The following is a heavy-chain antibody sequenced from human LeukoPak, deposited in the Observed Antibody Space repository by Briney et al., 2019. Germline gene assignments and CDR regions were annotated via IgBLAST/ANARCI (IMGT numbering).Heavy chain of an antibody. CDR2: ISGSGGST. CDR1: GFTFTICA. D-gene: IGHD3-10*01. CDR3: AKADGSYKTLIDY. V-gene: IGHV3-23*01. J-gene: IGHJ4*02. Sequence: PGGSLRLSCAASGFTFTICAMNWVRQAPGKGLEWVSGISGSGGSTYYADSVKGRFTTSRDSSKNTVYLQMNSLRAEDTAVYYCAKADGSYKTLIDYWGQGTLVTVSS.